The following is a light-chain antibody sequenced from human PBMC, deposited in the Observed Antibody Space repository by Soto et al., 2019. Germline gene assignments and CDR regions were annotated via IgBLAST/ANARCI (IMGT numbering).Light chain of an antibody. Sequence: EIVLTQSPDTLSFSPGERATLSCRASQSVPRSYLAWYQQRPGQAPRLVIYDASSRATGIPDRFSGSESGTEYTLTISSLESEDFAVYYCHQYAWSPLTFGQGTRLEIK. CDR3: HQYAWSPLT. CDR1: QSVPRSY. J-gene: IGKJ5*01. V-gene: IGKV3-20*01. CDR2: DAS.